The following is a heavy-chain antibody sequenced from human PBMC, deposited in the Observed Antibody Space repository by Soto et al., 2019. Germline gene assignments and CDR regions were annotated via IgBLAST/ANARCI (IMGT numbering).Heavy chain of an antibody. V-gene: IGHV1-2*06. J-gene: IGHJ4*02. CDR3: AREVTYGGGSFSLGL. CDR1: GYFFTSHY. D-gene: IGHD3-10*01. CDR2: INPNSGDT. Sequence: GASVKVSCKTSGYFFTSHYIHWVRLAPGRGLEWMGRINPNSGDTNSPQKFQGRVTMTSDTSISTAYMEMSGLRSDDTALYYCAREVTYGGGSFSLGLWGQGTLVTVSS.